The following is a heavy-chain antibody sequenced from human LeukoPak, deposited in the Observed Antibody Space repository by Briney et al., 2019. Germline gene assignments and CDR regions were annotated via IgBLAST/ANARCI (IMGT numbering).Heavy chain of an antibody. CDR2: ISAYNGDT. J-gene: IGHJ4*02. D-gene: IGHD2-8*02. V-gene: IGHV1-18*01. Sequence: ASVKVSCKASGYIFASYGISWVRQAPGQGLEWLGWISAYNGDTKYAQHLQGRVTLTTDTSTGTAYMELRSLTADDTALYYCARDTALTITPGGPDYWGRGTLITVSS. CDR3: ARDTALTITPGGPDY. CDR1: GYIFASYG.